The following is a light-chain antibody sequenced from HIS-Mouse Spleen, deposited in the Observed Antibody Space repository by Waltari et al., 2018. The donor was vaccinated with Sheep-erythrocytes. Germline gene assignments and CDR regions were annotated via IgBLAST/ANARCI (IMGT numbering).Light chain of an antibody. CDR2: KDS. CDR3: QSADSSGTYVV. CDR1: ALPKQY. Sequence: SYELTQPPSVSVSPGQTARITCSGDALPKQYAYWYQQKPGQAPVLVIYKDSERPSGIPERFSGSSSGTTVTVTISGVQAEDEADYYCQSADSSGTYVVLGGGTKLTVL. J-gene: IGLJ2*01. V-gene: IGLV3-25*03.